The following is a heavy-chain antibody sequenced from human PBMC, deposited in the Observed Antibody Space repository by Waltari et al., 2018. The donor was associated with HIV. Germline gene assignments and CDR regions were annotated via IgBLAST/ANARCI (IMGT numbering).Heavy chain of an antibody. D-gene: IGHD6-25*01. V-gene: IGHV1-2*02. CDR3: ARVSRRDGSRLFDY. CDR2: SSPNTGGT. CDR1: GYIFSGSY. J-gene: IGHJ4*02. Sequence: QVKLVQSGAEVKKPGASVKFSCKTSGYIFSGSYIHGGPQAPGQGLGWMGWSSPNTGGTRCAQRFQGRVTVTRDTSETTVYMELSGLTSDDTAIYYCARVSRRDGSRLFDYWGPGTLVTVSS.